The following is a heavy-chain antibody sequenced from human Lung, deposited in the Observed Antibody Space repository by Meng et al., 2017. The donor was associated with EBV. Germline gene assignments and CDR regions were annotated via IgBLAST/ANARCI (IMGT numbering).Heavy chain of an antibody. J-gene: IGHJ2*01. Sequence: QVPLQESGPGLVKPSGTLSLTCAVSGGSISSSNWWRWIRQPPGKGLEWSGHIYNSGSTYYNPSLKSRITISVDTSKNQFSLKLSSVTAADTAVYYCARGQKGYFDLWGRGTLVTVSS. CDR1: GGSISSSNW. CDR3: ARGQKGYFDL. CDR2: IYNSGST. V-gene: IGHV4-4*02.